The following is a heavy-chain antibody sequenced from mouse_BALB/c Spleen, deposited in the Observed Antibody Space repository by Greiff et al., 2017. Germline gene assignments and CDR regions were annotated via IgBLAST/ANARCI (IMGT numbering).Heavy chain of an antibody. J-gene: IGHJ3*01. V-gene: IGHV1-52*01. CDR3: ARREDHDGFFAY. D-gene: IGHD2-12*01. Sequence: QVQLQQSGAELVKPGASVKLSCTASGFNIKDTYMHWVKQRPGQGLEWIGMIDPSDSETHYNQMFKDKATLTVDKSSSTAYMQLSSLTSEDSAVYYCARREDHDGFFAYWGQGTLVTVSA. CDR2: IDPSDSET. CDR1: GFNIKDTY.